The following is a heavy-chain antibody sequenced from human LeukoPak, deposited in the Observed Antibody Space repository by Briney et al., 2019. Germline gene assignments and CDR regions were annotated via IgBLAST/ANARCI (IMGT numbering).Heavy chain of an antibody. CDR1: GGSISSYY. CDR2: IYYSGST. Sequence: SETLSLTCTVSGGSISSYYWSWIRQPPGKGLEWIGYIYYSGSTNYNPSLKSRVTISVDTSKNQFSLKLSSVTAADTAVYYCARSLPYYYYMDVWGKGTTVTISS. V-gene: IGHV4-59*01. D-gene: IGHD2-2*01. CDR3: ARSLPYYYYMDV. J-gene: IGHJ6*03.